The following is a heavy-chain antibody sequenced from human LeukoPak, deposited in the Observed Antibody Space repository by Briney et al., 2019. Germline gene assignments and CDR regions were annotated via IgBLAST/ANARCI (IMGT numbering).Heavy chain of an antibody. CDR2: IGGSGGST. CDR3: AKQDIRSSAWYD. D-gene: IGHD6-19*01. V-gene: IGHV3-23*01. J-gene: IGHJ4*02. CDR1: GFTFRDYV. Sequence: GGSLRLSCVASGFTFRDYVMSWVRQAPGKGLEWVSLIGGSGGSTNYADSVKGRFTISRDNSKNTLYLQMNSLRAEDTAVYYCAKQDIRSSAWYDWGQGTLVTVSS.